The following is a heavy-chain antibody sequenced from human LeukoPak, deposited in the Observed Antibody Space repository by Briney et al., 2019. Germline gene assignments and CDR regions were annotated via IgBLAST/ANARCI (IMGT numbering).Heavy chain of an antibody. CDR2: INSDGSST. CDR3: ARDLTTSMDV. J-gene: IGHJ6*02. V-gene: IGHV3-74*01. Sequence: GGSLRLSCAASGFTFSSYWMHWVRQAPAKGLVWVSRINSDGSSTRYADSVKRRFTISRDNAKNTLYLQMNSLRAEDTAVYYCARDLTTSMDVWGQGTMVSVSS. D-gene: IGHD4-17*01. CDR1: GFTFSSYW.